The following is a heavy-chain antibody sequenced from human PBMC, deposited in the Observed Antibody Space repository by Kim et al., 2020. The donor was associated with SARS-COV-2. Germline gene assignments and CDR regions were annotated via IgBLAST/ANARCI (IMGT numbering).Heavy chain of an antibody. D-gene: IGHD3-10*01. Sequence: ASVKVSCRASGYTFTDYHIHWVRQAPGQGLEWMGRLSANSGGTNYAQNFRGRVTMTRDTSINTVYLELTRLTSDDTAVYYCARSSLLDFDHWGQGNLGTV. V-gene: IGHV1-2*06. CDR3: ARSSLLDFDH. CDR1: GYTFTDYH. J-gene: IGHJ4*02. CDR2: LSANSGGT.